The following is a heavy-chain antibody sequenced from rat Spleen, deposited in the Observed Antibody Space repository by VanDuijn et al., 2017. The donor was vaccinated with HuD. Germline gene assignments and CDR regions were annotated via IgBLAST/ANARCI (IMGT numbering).Heavy chain of an antibody. CDR1: GFTFSDYG. D-gene: IGHD1-11*01. J-gene: IGHJ2*01. V-gene: IGHV5-29*01. Sequence: EVQLVESDGGLVQPGRSLKLSCAASGFTFSDYGVAWVRQAPTTGLEWVATISYGDSSTYYRDSVKGRFTISRDNAKSTLYLQLXSLSSEXTAXXXCAXRHYXXTDYFDXWGQGVXVTVSS. CDR3: AXRHYXXTDYFDX. CDR2: ISYGDSST.